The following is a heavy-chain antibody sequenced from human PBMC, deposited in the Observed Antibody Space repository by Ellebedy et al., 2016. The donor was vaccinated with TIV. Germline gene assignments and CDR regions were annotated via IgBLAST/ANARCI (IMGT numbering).Heavy chain of an antibody. CDR1: GYTFTSYA. V-gene: IGHV7-4-1*02. D-gene: IGHD3-22*01. CDR2: INTNTGNP. CDR3: ARGSITMIDYDAFDI. J-gene: IGHJ3*02. Sequence: AASVKVSCKASGYTFTSYAMNWVRQAPGQGLEWMGWINTNTGNPTYAQGFTGRFVFSLDTSVSTAYLQISSLKAEDTAVYYCARGSITMIDYDAFDIWGQGTMVTVSS.